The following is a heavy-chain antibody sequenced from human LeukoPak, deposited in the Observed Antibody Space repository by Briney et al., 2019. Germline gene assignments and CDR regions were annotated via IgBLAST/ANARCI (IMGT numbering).Heavy chain of an antibody. V-gene: IGHV3-30*03. CDR2: ISYDGSNK. J-gene: IGHJ4*02. CDR3: ALSGYGSGGVDY. Sequence: PGRSLRLSCAASGFTFSSYGMHWVRQAPGKGLEWVAVISYDGSNKYYADSVKGRFTISRDNSKNTLYLQMNSLRAEDTAVYYCALSGYGSGGVDYWGQGTLVTASS. D-gene: IGHD2-15*01. CDR1: GFTFSSYG.